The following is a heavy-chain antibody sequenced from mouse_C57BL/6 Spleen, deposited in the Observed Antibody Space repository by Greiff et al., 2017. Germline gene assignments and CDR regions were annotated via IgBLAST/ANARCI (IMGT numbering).Heavy chain of an antibody. CDR2: IYPGSGST. CDR3: ARRIYYGNYWYFDV. Sequence: QVQLQQPGAELVKPGASVKMSCKASGYTFTSYWITWVKQRPGQGLEWIGDIYPGSGSTNYNEKFKSKATLTVDTSSSTAYMQLSSLTSEDSAVXYCARRIYYGNYWYFDVWGTGTTVTVSS. CDR1: GYTFTSYW. D-gene: IGHD2-1*01. V-gene: IGHV1-55*01. J-gene: IGHJ1*03.